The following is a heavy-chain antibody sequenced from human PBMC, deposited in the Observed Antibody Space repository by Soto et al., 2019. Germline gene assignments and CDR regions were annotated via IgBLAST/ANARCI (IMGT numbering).Heavy chain of an antibody. D-gene: IGHD5-12*01. J-gene: IGHJ5*02. CDR1: GGSISSGGYY. V-gene: IGHV4-31*03. CDR3: ARFYVDNWFDP. CDR2: IYYSGST. Sequence: SETLSLICTVSGGSISSGGYYWSWIRQHPGKGLEWIGYIYYSGSTYYNPSLKSRVTISVDTSKNQFSLKLSSVTAADTAVYYCARFYVDNWFDPWGQGTLVTVSS.